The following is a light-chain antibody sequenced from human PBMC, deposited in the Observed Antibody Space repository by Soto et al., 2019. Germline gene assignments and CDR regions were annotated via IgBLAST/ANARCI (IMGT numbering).Light chain of an antibody. V-gene: IGKV1-5*03. CDR2: KAS. CDR3: QQYNSYPCT. CDR1: QSISSW. Sequence: DIQMTQSPSTLSASVGDRVTITCRASQSISSWLAWYQQKPGKAPKLLIYKASTLESGVPSNFSGSGSGTEFTLTMSSLQPEDFATYYCQQYNSYPCTFGQGTKVDVK. J-gene: IGKJ1*01.